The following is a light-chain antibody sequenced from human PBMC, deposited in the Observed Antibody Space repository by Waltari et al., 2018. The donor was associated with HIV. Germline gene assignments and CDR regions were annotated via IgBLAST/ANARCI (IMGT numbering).Light chain of an antibody. CDR3: SSYAGSNHV. V-gene: IGLV2-8*01. J-gene: IGLJ1*01. Sequence: QSALTQPPSASGYPGQSVTISCTGTSSDVGGYNSFSWYQQHPGKVTTLMIYAVTKRPSGVPDRFSGSKAGNTASLTVSGLQAEDEADYYCSSYAGSNHVFGTGTKVTVL. CDR1: SSDVGGYNS. CDR2: AVT.